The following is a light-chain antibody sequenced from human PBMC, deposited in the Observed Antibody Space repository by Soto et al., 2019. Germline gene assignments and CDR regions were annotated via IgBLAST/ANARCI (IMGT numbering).Light chain of an antibody. J-gene: IGLJ1*01. V-gene: IGLV1-47*01. CDR3: AAWDDSLSAFYV. CDR2: TNN. CDR1: SSNIESNY. Sequence: QSVLTQPPSPSGTPGQKVTISCSGSSSNIESNYVYWYQQLPGTAPKLLIHTNNQRPSGVPDRFSGSKSGTSASLAISGLRSEDEADYYCAAWDDSLSAFYVFGTGTKVTVL.